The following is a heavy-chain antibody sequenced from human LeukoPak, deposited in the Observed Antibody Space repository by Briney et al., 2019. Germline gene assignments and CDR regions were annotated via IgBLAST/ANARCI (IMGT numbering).Heavy chain of an antibody. CDR1: GFTFDDYG. Sequence: PGPSLRLSCAASGFTFDDYGMSSVRQAPGKGLEWVSVIYSGGSTYYADSVKGRFTISRDNSKNTLYLQMNSLRAEDTAVYYCARDASRGLYYFDHWGQGTLVTVSS. J-gene: IGHJ4*02. V-gene: IGHV3-53*01. CDR2: IYSGGST. D-gene: IGHD3-10*01. CDR3: ARDASRGLYYFDH.